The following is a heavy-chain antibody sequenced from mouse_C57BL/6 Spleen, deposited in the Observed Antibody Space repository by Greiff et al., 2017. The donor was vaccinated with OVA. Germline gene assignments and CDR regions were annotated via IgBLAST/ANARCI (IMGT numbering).Heavy chain of an antibody. D-gene: IGHD1-1*01. CDR2: ISDGGSYT. Sequence: EVQLVESGGGLVKPGGSLKLSCAASGFTFSSYAMSWVRQTPEKRLEWVATISDGGSYTYYPDNVKGRFTISRDNAKNNLYLQMSHLKSEDTAMYYCARGGYGSSYFDVWGTGTTVTVSS. CDR1: GFTFSSYA. J-gene: IGHJ1*03. CDR3: ARGGYGSSYFDV. V-gene: IGHV5-4*01.